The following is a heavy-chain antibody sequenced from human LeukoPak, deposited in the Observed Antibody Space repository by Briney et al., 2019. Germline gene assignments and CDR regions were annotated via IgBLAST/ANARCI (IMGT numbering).Heavy chain of an antibody. V-gene: IGHV4-30-4*01. CDR1: GGSISSGDYY. CDR3: ARGTWSSSIDY. J-gene: IGHJ4*02. CDR2: IYYSGST. Sequence: SQTLSLTCTVSGGSISSGDYYWSWIRQPPGKGLEWIGYIYYSGSTYYNPSLKSRLTISGDTSKNQFSLRLSPVTAADTAVYYCARGTWSSSIDYWGQGTLVTVSS. D-gene: IGHD6-6*01.